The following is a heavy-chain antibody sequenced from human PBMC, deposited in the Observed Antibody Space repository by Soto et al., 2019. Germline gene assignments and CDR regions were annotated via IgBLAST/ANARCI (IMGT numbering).Heavy chain of an antibody. V-gene: IGHV1-69*06. CDR1: GGTFSSYA. D-gene: IGHD6-13*01. J-gene: IGHJ6*02. CDR2: IIPSFGTR. CDR3: ARSSPGIAAAGSYYYGMDV. Sequence: QVQLVQSGAEVKKPGSSVKVSCKASGGTFSSYAISWVRQAPGQGLEWRGGIIPSFGTRNYAQKYQGRVTITADKSASTAYMELSSLRSEDTAVYYCARSSPGIAAAGSYYYGMDVWGQGTTVTVSS.